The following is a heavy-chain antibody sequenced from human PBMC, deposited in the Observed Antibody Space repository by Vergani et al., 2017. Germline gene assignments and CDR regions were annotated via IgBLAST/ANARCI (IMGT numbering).Heavy chain of an antibody. CDR3: AKHFRGWCIDY. CDR2: IQFDGSNQ. J-gene: IGHJ4*02. D-gene: IGHD4/OR15-4a*01. V-gene: IGHV3-30*02. Sequence: QVKLVESGGGVVQRGGSLRLPCATSGFTSSDYDMQWIRQGPVKGMEFVAFIQFDGSNQYYAASVKGRFTLSRDFSKNTLYLPMNSLRPDDTATYYCAKHFRGWCIDYWGQGTQVIVSS. CDR1: GFTSSDYD.